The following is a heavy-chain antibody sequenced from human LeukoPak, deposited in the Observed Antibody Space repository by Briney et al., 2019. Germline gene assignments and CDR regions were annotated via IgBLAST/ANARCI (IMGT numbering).Heavy chain of an antibody. V-gene: IGHV4-31*03. CDR2: IYYCGST. CDR1: GGSISSGGYY. D-gene: IGHD3-10*01. J-gene: IGHJ4*02. CDR3: ARDDYGSGSYYY. Sequence: SETLSLTCTVSGGSISSGGYYWSWIRQHPGKGLEWIGYIYYCGSTYYNPSLKSRVTISVDTSKNQFSLKLSSVTAADTAVYYCARDDYGSGSYYYWGQGTLVTVSS.